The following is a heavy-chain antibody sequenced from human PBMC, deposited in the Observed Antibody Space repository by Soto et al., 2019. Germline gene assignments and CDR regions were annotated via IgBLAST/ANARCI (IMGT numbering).Heavy chain of an antibody. CDR1: GFTFSSYS. CDR3: ARDQELAPFDY. Sequence: GGSLRLSCAASGFTFSSYSMNWVRQAPGKGLEWVSSISSSSYIYYADSVKGRFTISRDNAKNSLYLQMNSLRAEDTAVYYCARDQELAPFDYWGQGTLVTVSS. D-gene: IGHD6-13*01. CDR2: ISSSSYI. V-gene: IGHV3-21*01. J-gene: IGHJ4*02.